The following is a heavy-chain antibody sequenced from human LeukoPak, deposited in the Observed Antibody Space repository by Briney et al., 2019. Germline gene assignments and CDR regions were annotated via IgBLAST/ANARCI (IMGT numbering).Heavy chain of an antibody. CDR1: GASVSSGSYY. D-gene: IGHD3-10*01. CDR2: IYYTGST. Sequence: PSETLSLTCTVSGASVSSGSYYWSWIRQPPGKGLEWIGYIYYTGSTNYNPSLKSRVSISIDTSKSQFSLKLNSVTAADTAVHYCAREEWYGSGSYYQRAFDIWGQGTMVTVSS. V-gene: IGHV4-61*01. CDR3: AREEWYGSGSYYQRAFDI. J-gene: IGHJ3*02.